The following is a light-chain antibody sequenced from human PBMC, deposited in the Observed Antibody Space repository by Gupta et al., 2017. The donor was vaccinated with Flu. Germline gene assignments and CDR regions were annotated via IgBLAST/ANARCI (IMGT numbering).Light chain of an antibody. J-gene: IGKJ4*01. CDR1: QSVNSNF. CDR2: GAS. V-gene: IGKV3-20*01. Sequence: EIVLTQSPGTLSLSPGERATLSCRASQSVNSNFLAGYQQKPGQAPRLLVYGASNRATGIPDRFSGSRSGTDFTLTISRLQPEDFAMYYCQQYGGSPPLTFGGGTKVEIK. CDR3: QQYGGSPPLT.